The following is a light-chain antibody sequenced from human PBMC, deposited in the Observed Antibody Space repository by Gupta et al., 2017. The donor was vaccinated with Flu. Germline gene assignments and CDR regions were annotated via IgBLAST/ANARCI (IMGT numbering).Light chain of an antibody. CDR2: GAS. V-gene: IGKV3-20*01. CDR1: QSVSSSY. J-gene: IGKJ2*03. Sequence: EIVLTQSPGTLSLSPGERATLSCRASQSVSSSYLAWYQQKPGQAPRLLIYGASSRATGIPDRFSGSGSGTVFTLTISRLEPEDFAVYYCQQYGSSPPHLYSFGQWTKLEIK. CDR3: QQYGSSPPHLYS.